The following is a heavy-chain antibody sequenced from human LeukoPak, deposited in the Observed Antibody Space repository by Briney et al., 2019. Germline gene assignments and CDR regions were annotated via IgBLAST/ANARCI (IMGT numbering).Heavy chain of an antibody. Sequence: GGSLRLSCAASGFTFSSYAMHWVRQAPGKGLEYVSAISSNGGSTYYANSVKGRFTISRDNSKNTLYLQMGSLRVEDMAVYYCARVDSSGWNDYWGQGTLVTVSS. CDR3: ARVDSSGWNDY. CDR2: ISSNGGST. CDR1: GFTFSSYA. V-gene: IGHV3-64*01. J-gene: IGHJ4*02. D-gene: IGHD3-22*01.